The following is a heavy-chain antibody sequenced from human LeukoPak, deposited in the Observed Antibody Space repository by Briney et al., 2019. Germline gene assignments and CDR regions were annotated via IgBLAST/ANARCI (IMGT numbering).Heavy chain of an antibody. D-gene: IGHD1-26*01. J-gene: IGHJ4*02. V-gene: IGHV3-72*01. CDR1: GFTFSDHY. Sequence: GGSLRLSCAASGFTFSDHYTDWVRQAPGKGLEWVGRIRNKAQSYTTEYAASVKDRFTVSRDDSKNSLYLQIDSLKTEDTAVYYCARGGLLFSGNYGIDFWGQGTLVTVSS. CDR3: ARGGLLFSGNYGIDF. CDR2: IRNKAQSYTT.